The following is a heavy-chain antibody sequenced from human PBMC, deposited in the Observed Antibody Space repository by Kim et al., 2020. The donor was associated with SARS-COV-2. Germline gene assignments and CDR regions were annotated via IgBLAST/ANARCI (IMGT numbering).Heavy chain of an antibody. CDR1: GFTFSDYY. CDR3: ARLGRYFDPVITPWFDP. J-gene: IGHJ5*02. D-gene: IGHD3-9*01. V-gene: IGHV3-11*03. Sequence: GGSLRLSCAASGFTFSDYYMSWIRQAPGKGLEWVSYISSSSSYTNYADSVKGRFTISRDNAKNSLYLQMNSLRAEDTAVYYCARLGRYFDPVITPWFDPWGQGTLVTVSS. CDR2: ISSSSSYT.